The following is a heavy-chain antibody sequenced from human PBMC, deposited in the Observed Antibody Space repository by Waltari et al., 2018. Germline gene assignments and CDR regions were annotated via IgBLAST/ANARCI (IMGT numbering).Heavy chain of an antibody. J-gene: IGHJ6*02. V-gene: IGHV4-39*01. Sequence: QLHLQESGPRLVRPPDILSLTGSVSNGSITSNNYHWGWIRQSPGKPLEWVGSISYSGRTYSNPSLKSRLTLSIDTSKTHFALNLRSVTAADAAVYYCASSACLYSCGLGVWGQGTTVSVSS. D-gene: IGHD1-26*01. CDR1: NGSITSNNYH. CDR3: ASSACLYSCGLGV. CDR2: ISYSGRT.